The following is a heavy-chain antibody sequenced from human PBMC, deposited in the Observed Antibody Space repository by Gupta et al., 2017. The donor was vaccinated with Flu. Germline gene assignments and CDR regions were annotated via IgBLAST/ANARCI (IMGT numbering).Heavy chain of an antibody. CDR1: GFNFGTFD. Sequence: VQQVASGGNEVRPGGTVRLSCAVPGFNFGTFDMQRVRRAPGKGLEWVADIDSSSDTIYYADSVKGRVTVSRDNAKDSLYLQINSLRAEDTAVYFCARDPSLWIGYPVYYSFHMDVWGKETAVTVSS. D-gene: IGHD3-3*01. J-gene: IGHJ6*04. V-gene: IGHV3-48*03. CDR3: ARDPSLWIGYPVYYSFHMDV. CDR2: IDSSSDTI.